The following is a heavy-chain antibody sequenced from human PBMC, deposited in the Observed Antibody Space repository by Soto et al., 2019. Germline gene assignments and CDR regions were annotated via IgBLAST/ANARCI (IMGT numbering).Heavy chain of an antibody. CDR2: IVVGSGNT. J-gene: IGHJ4*02. V-gene: IGHV1-58*01. CDR1: GFTFTSSA. Sequence: QMQLVQSGPEVKKPGTSVKVSCKASGFTFTSSAVQWVRQARGQRLEWIGWIVVGSGNTNYAQKFQERVTITRDMSTSTAYMELSSLRSEDTAVYYCAREGEYSSSSGDYWGQGTLVTVSS. D-gene: IGHD6-6*01. CDR3: AREGEYSSSSGDY.